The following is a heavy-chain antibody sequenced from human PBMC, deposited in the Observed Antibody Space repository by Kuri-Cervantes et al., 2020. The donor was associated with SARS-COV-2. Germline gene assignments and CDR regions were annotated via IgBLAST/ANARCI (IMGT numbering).Heavy chain of an antibody. CDR2: INSXGSXX. CDR3: ARDPVTPGYXXYYGVDV. D-gene: IGHD4-23*01. Sequence: GESLKISCAASGXIFSSYWMHWVRQAPGKGXVWVSXINSXGSXXSYADSVKGRFTIYRDNAKXXLYLQMNSPRAEDTAVYYWARDPVTPGYXXYYGVDVWGQGTTVTVSS. V-gene: IGHV3-74*01. CDR1: GXIFSSYW. J-gene: IGHJ6*02.